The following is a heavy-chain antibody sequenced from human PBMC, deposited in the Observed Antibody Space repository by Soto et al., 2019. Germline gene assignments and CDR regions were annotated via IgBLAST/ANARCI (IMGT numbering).Heavy chain of an antibody. V-gene: IGHV3-23*01. Sequence: EVQLLESGGGLVQPGGSLRLSCAASGFTFSSYAMSWVRQAPGKGLEWVSGISGSGGSTYYADSVKGRFTISRDNSKNKLYVQMSSLRAEDTAVYYCAKDRGGCSSTSCPPRLFDYWGQGTLVTVSS. J-gene: IGHJ4*02. D-gene: IGHD2-2*01. CDR2: ISGSGGST. CDR3: AKDRGGCSSTSCPPRLFDY. CDR1: GFTFSSYA.